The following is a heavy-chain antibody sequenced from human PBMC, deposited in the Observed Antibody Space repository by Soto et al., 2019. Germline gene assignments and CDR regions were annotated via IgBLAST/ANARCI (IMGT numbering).Heavy chain of an antibody. Sequence: EVQLLESGGGLVQPGGSLRLSCAASGFTFSNYAMLWVRQAPGKGLEWVSTIRGAGGATFYADSVKGRFTISRDNSKSHLLLRLNSLSAEDTAIYYGSKDHGSYESVGGDYWGQGTLVTVSS. V-gene: IGHV3-23*01. J-gene: IGHJ4*02. CDR2: IRGAGGAT. D-gene: IGHD1-26*01. CDR1: GFTFSNYA. CDR3: SKDHGSYESVGGDY.